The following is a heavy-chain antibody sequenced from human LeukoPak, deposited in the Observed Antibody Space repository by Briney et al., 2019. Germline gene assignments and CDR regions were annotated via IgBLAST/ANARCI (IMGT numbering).Heavy chain of an antibody. CDR3: AREQQLVSRAFDI. CDR1: GGTFSSYA. Sequence: SVKVSCKASGGTFSSYAISWVRQAPGQGLEWMGGIIPIFGTANYAQKFQGRVTITADKSTSTAYMELSSLRSEDTAVYYCAREQQLVSRAFDIWGQGTMVTVSS. V-gene: IGHV1-69*06. D-gene: IGHD6-13*01. J-gene: IGHJ3*02. CDR2: IIPIFGTA.